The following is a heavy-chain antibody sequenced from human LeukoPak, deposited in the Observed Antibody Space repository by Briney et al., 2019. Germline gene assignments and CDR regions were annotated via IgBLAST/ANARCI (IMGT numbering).Heavy chain of an antibody. D-gene: IGHD2/OR15-2a*01. J-gene: IGHJ4*02. CDR3: ARHRRLSYFDY. V-gene: IGHV4-39*01. CDR1: GGSISSYY. Sequence: SETLSLTCTVAGGSISSYYWGWIRQPPGKGLEWIGSIFHSGSTYYNPSLKSRVTISVDTSKSQFSLKLSSVTAADTAVYFCARHRRLSYFDYWGQGTLVTVSS. CDR2: IFHSGST.